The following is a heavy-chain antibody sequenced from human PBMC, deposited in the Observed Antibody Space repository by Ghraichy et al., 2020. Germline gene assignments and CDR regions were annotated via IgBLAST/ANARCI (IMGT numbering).Heavy chain of an antibody. CDR1: GGSFSGYY. V-gene: IGHV4-34*01. CDR3: ASRYCSSTSCYARGYSYGRDYYYYGMDV. CDR2: INHSGST. J-gene: IGHJ6*02. D-gene: IGHD2-2*01. Sequence: SETLSLTCAVYGGSFSGYYWSWIRQPPGKGLEWIGEINHSGSTNYNPSLKSRVTISVDTSKNQFSLKLSSVTAADTAVYYCASRYCSSTSCYARGYSYGRDYYYYGMDVWGQGTTVTVSS.